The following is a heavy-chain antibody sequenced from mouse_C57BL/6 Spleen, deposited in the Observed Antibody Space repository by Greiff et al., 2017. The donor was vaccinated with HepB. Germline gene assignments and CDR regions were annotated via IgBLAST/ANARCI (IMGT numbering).Heavy chain of an antibody. J-gene: IGHJ1*03. V-gene: IGHV1-15*01. Sequence: VKLQESGAELVRPGASVTLSCKASGYTFTDYEMHWVKQTPVHGLEWIGAIDPETGGTAYNQKFKGKAILTADKSSSTAYMELRSLTSEDSAVYYCTRGNYGSSYWYFDVWGTGTTVTVSS. CDR3: TRGNYGSSYWYFDV. D-gene: IGHD1-1*01. CDR1: GYTFTDYE. CDR2: IDPETGGT.